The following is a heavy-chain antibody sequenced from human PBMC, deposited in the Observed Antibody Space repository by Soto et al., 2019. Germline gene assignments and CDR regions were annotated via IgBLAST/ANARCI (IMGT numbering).Heavy chain of an antibody. CDR3: ARDTFSGDSSGPHY. V-gene: IGHV5-51*01. Sequence: GESLKISCKGSGYSFSRYWIAWVRQTPGKGLEWMGLIYPGDSDTRYSPSFQGQVTISADKSITTAYLQWSSLKASDTAIYYCARDTFSGDSSGPHYWGQGTLVTVSS. CDR2: IYPGDSDT. D-gene: IGHD3-22*01. CDR1: GYSFSRYW. J-gene: IGHJ4*02.